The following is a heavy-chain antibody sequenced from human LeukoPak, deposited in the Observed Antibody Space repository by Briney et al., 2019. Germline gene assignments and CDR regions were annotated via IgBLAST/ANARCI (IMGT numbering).Heavy chain of an antibody. Sequence: PSETLSLTCTVSGGSISSGSYYWSWIRQPAGKGLEWIGRIYTSGSTNYNPSLKSRVTMSVDTSKNQFSLKLSSVTAADTAVYYCARVGGPYDFRTHWGQGTLVTVSS. CDR2: IYTSGST. CDR1: GGSISSGSYY. D-gene: IGHD3-3*01. J-gene: IGHJ4*02. CDR3: ARVGGPYDFRTH. V-gene: IGHV4-61*02.